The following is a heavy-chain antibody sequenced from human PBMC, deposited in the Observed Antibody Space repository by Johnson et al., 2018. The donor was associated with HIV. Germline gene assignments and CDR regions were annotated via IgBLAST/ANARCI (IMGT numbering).Heavy chain of an antibody. CDR1: GFTFSHYW. V-gene: IGHV3-7*05. Sequence: VQLVESGGGVVQPGRSLRLSCAESGFTFSHYWMTWVRQAPGKGLEWVANINQDGSERYYVDSVTGRFTISRDNAKKSVYMQMNSLRGEDTAVYYCARKADAFDIWGQGTMITVSS. CDR3: ARKADAFDI. CDR2: INQDGSER. J-gene: IGHJ3*02.